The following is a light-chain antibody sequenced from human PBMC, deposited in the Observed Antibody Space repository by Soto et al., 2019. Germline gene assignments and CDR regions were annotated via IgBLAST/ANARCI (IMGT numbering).Light chain of an antibody. CDR1: HTNIGNNF. J-gene: IGLJ2*01. V-gene: IGLV1-51*01. CDR2: DNN. Sequence: QSVLTQPPSVSAAPGQKVTISCSGSHTNIGNNFVSWYQHLPGTAPKLLIFDNNKQPSGIPDRFSGSKGGTSATLDITGLQPGDEADYFCGTWDYSLTTVVFGGGTKVTVL. CDR3: GTWDYSLTTVV.